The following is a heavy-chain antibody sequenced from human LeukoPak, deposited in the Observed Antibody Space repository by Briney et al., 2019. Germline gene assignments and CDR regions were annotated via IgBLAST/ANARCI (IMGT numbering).Heavy chain of an antibody. CDR2: IYTSGST. V-gene: IGHV4-4*07. Sequence: SETLSLTCTVSGGSISSYYWSWIRQPAGKGREWIGRIYTSGSTNYNPSLKSRVTMSVDTSKNQFSLKPSSVTAADTAVYYCAKGIYSSNWFDPWGQGTLVTVSS. J-gene: IGHJ5*02. CDR3: AKGIYSSNWFDP. D-gene: IGHD6-13*01. CDR1: GGSISSYY.